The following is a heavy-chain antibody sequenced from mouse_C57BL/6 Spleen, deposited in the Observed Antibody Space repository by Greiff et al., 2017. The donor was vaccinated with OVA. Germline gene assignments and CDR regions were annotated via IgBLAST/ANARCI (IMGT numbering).Heavy chain of an antibody. J-gene: IGHJ4*01. CDR1: GYTFTSYW. CDR2: IHPNSGST. V-gene: IGHV1-64*01. D-gene: IGHD2-1*01. CDR3: ARGYGNYDYAMDY. Sequence: QVQLQHPGAELVKPGASVKLSCKASGYTFTSYWMHWVKQRPGQGLEWIGMIHPNSGSTNYNEKFKSKATLTVDKSSSTAYMQLSSLTSEDSAVYYCARGYGNYDYAMDYWGQGTSVTVSS.